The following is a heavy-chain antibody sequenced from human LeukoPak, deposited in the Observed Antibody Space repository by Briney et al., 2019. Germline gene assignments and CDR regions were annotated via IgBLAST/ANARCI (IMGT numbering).Heavy chain of an antibody. CDR1: GYTFTSYG. D-gene: IGHD1-26*01. CDR2: ISAYNGNT. Sequence: ASVKVSCKASGYTFTSYGISWVRQAPGQGLEWMRWISAYNGNTNYAQKFQGRVTMTRDTSISTAYMELSRLRSDDTAVYYCAREVKLHRIVGATYWGQGTLVTVSS. J-gene: IGHJ4*02. CDR3: AREVKLHRIVGATY. V-gene: IGHV1-18*01.